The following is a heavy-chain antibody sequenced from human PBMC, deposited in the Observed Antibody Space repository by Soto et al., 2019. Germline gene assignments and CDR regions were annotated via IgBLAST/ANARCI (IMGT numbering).Heavy chain of an antibody. Sequence: ASVKVSCKASGYTFANYGIHWVRQSPGQRLEWMGWINAGDGGTKYSENFQDRVTITRDTSASTVYLGLSSLSSEDTASYYCARTGHSGSYDFWG. CDR3: ARTGHSGSYDF. D-gene: IGHD1-26*01. J-gene: IGHJ5*01. V-gene: IGHV1-3*01. CDR1: GYTFANYG. CDR2: INAGDGGT.